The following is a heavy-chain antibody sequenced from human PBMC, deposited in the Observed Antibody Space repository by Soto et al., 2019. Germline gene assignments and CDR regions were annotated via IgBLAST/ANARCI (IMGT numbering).Heavy chain of an antibody. CDR3: ARDPSSSRWLTNWFDP. J-gene: IGHJ5*02. Sequence: PGGSLRLSCAVSGFNFSSYGMHWVRQAPGKGLEWVAVISYDGSHKASADSVKGRIAISRDNSKNTLFLQMNSLREEDTAVYYCARDPSSSRWLTNWFDPWGQRTLVTVSS. V-gene: IGHV3-30*03. CDR2: ISYDGSHK. CDR1: GFNFSSYG. D-gene: IGHD6-13*01.